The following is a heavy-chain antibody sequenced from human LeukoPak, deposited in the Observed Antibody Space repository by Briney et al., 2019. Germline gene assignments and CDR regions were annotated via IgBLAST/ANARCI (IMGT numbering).Heavy chain of an antibody. Sequence: GGSLRLSCAASGFTFSSYSMNWVRQAPGKGLEWVSYISSSSSTIYYADSVKGRFTISRDNAKNSLYLQMNSLRAEDTAVYYCARVTDMITFGGVIVISGVFDYWGQGTLVTVSS. V-gene: IGHV3-48*04. CDR3: ARVTDMITFGGVIVISGVFDY. CDR1: GFTFSSYS. CDR2: ISSSSSTI. J-gene: IGHJ4*02. D-gene: IGHD3-16*02.